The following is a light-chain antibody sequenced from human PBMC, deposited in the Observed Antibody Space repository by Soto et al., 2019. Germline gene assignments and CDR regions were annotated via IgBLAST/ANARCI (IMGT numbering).Light chain of an antibody. V-gene: IGKV3-20*01. J-gene: IGKJ3*01. CDR2: GAS. CDR1: RSVRGN. CDR3: QQYGSSPLFT. Sequence: EVVLTQSPGTLSLSPGERATLSCRASRSVRGNLAWYQQKPGQAPRLLIFGASTRATGIPDRFSGSGSGTDFTLTISRLEPEDFAVYYCQQYGSSPLFTFGPGTKVDIK.